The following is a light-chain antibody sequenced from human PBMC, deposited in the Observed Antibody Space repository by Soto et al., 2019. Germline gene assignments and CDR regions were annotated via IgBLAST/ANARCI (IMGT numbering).Light chain of an antibody. Sequence: EIVLTQSPGTLSLSPGERATLSCRASQSVSNNYLAWYQQKPGQAPRLLIYGASNRATGIPDRFSGSGSGTDFTLTIRSLQSEDFATYYCQQLNSYPLTFGGGTKVDIK. V-gene: IGKV3-20*01. CDR3: QQLNSYPLT. J-gene: IGKJ4*01. CDR1: QSVSNNY. CDR2: GAS.